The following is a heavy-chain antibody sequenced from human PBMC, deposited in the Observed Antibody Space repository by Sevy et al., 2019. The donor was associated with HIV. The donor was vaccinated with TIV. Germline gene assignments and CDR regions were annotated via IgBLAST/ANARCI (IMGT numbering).Heavy chain of an antibody. V-gene: IGHV3-11*01. CDR1: GFTFNDYN. CDR2: ISTSTSTTNI. Sequence: GGSLRLSCAASGFTFNDYNLSWIRQAPGKGLEWVSYISTSTSTTNIYYADSVKGRFTISRDNAKNSIYLQMNSLRVDNTAVYYCARAAGWFDAWGQGTMVTVSS. CDR3: ARAAGWFDA. J-gene: IGHJ5*02.